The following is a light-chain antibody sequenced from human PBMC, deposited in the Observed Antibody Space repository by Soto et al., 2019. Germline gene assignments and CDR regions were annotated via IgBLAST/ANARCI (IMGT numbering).Light chain of an antibody. J-gene: IGLJ2*01. V-gene: IGLV2-14*01. CDR3: SSYTTITTLGVV. CDR1: SSDVGGSNY. Sequence: QSALTQPASVSGSPGQSITISCTGTSSDVGGSNYVSWYQQHPGKAPKLMIYEVDNRPSGVSNRFSGSKSGNTAALTISGLQAEDEAQYYCSSYTTITTLGVVFGGGTKLTVL. CDR2: EVD.